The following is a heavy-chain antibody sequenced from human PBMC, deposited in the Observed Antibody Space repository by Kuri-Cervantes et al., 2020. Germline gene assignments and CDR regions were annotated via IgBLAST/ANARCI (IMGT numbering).Heavy chain of an antibody. CDR3: ARGGWGVVRGVIHEAPFDY. CDR1: GGSISSGGYS. D-gene: IGHD3-10*01. J-gene: IGHJ4*02. V-gene: IGHV3-23*01. Sequence: ETLSLTCAVSGGSISSGGYSWSWIRQPPGKGLEWVSAISGSGGSTYYADSVKGRFTISRDNSKNTLYLQMNSLRAEDTAVYYCARGGWGVVRGVIHEAPFDYWGQGTLVTVSS. CDR2: ISGSGGST.